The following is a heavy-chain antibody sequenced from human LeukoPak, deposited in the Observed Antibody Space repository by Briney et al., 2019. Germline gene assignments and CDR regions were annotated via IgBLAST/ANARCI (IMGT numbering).Heavy chain of an antibody. D-gene: IGHD4-17*01. CDR2: IGTAGDT. Sequence: GGSLRLSCAASGFSFSIYDMHWVRQATGKGLEWVSGIGTAGDTYYSDSVKGRLTIARENALTSLYLQMNSLRAGDTAVYYCVRANGDPRGYYMDVWGKGTTVTISS. CDR3: VRANGDPRGYYMDV. V-gene: IGHV3-13*01. J-gene: IGHJ6*03. CDR1: GFSFSIYD.